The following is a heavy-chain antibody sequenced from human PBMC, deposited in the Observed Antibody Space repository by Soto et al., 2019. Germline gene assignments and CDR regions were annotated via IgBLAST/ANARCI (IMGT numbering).Heavy chain of an antibody. CDR3: ARAQLGPPPLVAPLWFAP. CDR2: ISAYNGNT. D-gene: IGHD5-12*01. Sequence: ASVKVSCKASGYTFTSYCISWVRQAPGQGLEWMGWISAYNGNTNYAQKLQGRVTMTTDTSTSTAYMELRSLRSDDTAVYYCARAQLGPPPLVAPLWFAPWGQGTLVIVSS. J-gene: IGHJ5*02. V-gene: IGHV1-18*01. CDR1: GYTFTSYC.